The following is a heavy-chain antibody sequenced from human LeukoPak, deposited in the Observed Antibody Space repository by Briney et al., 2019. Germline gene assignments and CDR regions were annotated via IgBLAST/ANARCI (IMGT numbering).Heavy chain of an antibody. V-gene: IGHV3-49*03. CDR1: GSTFGDYA. CDR3: SRGGGSGRYYFDY. J-gene: IGHJ4*02. CDR2: IGNKAYSGST. Sequence: GRSLRLSCTASGSTFGDYAMSWFRQAPGKGLEXXXXIGNKAYSGSTKXAASVKGRFIISRDDSKSIAYLQMNSLNTEDTAVYYCSRGGGSGRYYFDYWGQGAPVTVSA. D-gene: IGHD6-19*01.